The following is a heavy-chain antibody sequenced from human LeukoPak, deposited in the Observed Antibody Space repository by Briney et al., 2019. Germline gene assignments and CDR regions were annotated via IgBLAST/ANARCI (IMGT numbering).Heavy chain of an antibody. CDR3: AREGADIVVVPAAHDY. V-gene: IGHV1-2*02. CDR1: GYTFTGYH. D-gene: IGHD2-2*01. Sequence: ASVKVSCKASGYTFTGYHMHWVRQAPGQGLEWMGWINPNSGGTNYAQKFQGRVTMTRDTSISTAYMELSRLRSDDTAVYYCAREGADIVVVPAAHDYWGQGTLVTVSS. J-gene: IGHJ4*02. CDR2: INPNSGGT.